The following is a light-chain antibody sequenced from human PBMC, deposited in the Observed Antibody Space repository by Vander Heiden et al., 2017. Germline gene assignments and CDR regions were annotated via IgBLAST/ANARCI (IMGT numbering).Light chain of an antibody. CDR3: RQSYSTLTLT. Sequence: DIQMTQSPSSLSASVGDRVTITCRASQSISSYLNWSQQKPGKAPKLLIYSASSLQSGVPSRFSGSGSGTDFTLTISSLQPEDFATYYCRQSYSTLTLTFGGGTKVEIK. CDR2: SAS. J-gene: IGKJ4*01. CDR1: QSISSY. V-gene: IGKV1-39*01.